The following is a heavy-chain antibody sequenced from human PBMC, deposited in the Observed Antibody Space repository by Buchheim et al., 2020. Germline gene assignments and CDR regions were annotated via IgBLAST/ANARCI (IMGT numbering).Heavy chain of an antibody. CDR3: ARYDVWSGNSGSWFLDP. CDR2: FYYRGST. V-gene: IGHV4-61*01. D-gene: IGHD3-3*01. J-gene: IGHJ2*01. CDR1: GGSVSSGSYY. Sequence: QVQLQESAPGLVKPSETLSLTCTVSGGSVSSGSYYWSWIRQPPGKGLEWIGYFYYRGSTNYNPSLKSRITISVDTSNNQFSLTLSSVTAADTAVYYCARYDVWSGNSGSWFLDPWGRGTL.